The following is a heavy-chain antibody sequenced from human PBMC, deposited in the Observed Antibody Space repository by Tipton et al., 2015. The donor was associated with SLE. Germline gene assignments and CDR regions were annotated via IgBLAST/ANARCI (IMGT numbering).Heavy chain of an antibody. CDR3: ARVGGSYYGKGYFQH. CDR2: SIPIFTSP. V-gene: IGHV1-69*05. CDR1: GGSLSNFV. Sequence: QSGPEVKKPGSSVKVSCKASGGSLSNFVISWVRQAPGQGLEWMGGSIPIFTSPNYAQKFQGRVTITTDESTSTVYMELRSLRSGDTAVYYCARVGGSYYGKGYFQHWGQGTLVTVSS. J-gene: IGHJ1*01. D-gene: IGHD1-26*01.